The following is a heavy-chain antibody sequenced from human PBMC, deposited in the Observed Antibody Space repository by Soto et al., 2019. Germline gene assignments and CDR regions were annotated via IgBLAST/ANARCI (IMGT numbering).Heavy chain of an antibody. CDR2: VYSNGSS. CDR3: AREGVAATGTWWFDP. Sequence: SETLSLTRTVAGGSINNYHWNWIRQPAGKGLEWIGRVYSNGSSNYNPSLKSRVTMSVDTSKNQFSLKLISLTAAETAVYYRAREGVAATGTWWFDPWGQGTPVTVSS. CDR1: GGSINNYH. D-gene: IGHD6-13*01. J-gene: IGHJ5*02. V-gene: IGHV4-4*07.